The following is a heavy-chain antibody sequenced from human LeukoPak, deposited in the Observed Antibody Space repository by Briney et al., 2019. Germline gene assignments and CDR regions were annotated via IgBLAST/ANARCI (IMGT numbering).Heavy chain of an antibody. CDR1: GLILRSYA. V-gene: IGHV3-23*01. Sequence: GGSLRLSCAASGLILRSYAMSWVRRAPGKGLEWVSAISGSGGSTYYADSVKGRFTISRDNAKNTVYLQMNSLRVEDTAVYFCAKDPSESYNYGYFDYWGQGTLVTVSS. CDR3: AKDPSESYNYGYFDY. D-gene: IGHD3-10*01. CDR2: ISGSGGST. J-gene: IGHJ4*02.